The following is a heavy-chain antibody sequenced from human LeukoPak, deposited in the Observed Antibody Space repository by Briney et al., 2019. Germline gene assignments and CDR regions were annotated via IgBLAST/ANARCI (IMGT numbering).Heavy chain of an antibody. CDR1: GFTFSSYE. J-gene: IGHJ1*01. V-gene: IGHV3-48*03. Sequence: AGGSLRLSCAASGFTFSSYEMNWVRQAPGKGLEWVSYISSSGSTIYYADSVKGRFTISRDNAKNSLYLQMNSLRAEDTAVYYCARDRYCSGGSCYSLYFQHWGQGTLVTVSS. CDR3: ARDRYCSGGSCYSLYFQH. CDR2: ISSSGSTI. D-gene: IGHD2-15*01.